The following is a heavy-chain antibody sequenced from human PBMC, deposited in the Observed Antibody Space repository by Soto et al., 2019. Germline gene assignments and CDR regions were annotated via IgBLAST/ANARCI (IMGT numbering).Heavy chain of an antibody. CDR2: IVVGSGNT. D-gene: IGHD3-10*01. V-gene: IGHV1-58*02. CDR1: GFTFTSSA. Sequence: SVKVSCKASGFTFTSSAMQWVRQARGQRLEWIGWIVVGSGNTNYAQKFQDRVTITTDISTSTAYMELSSLRSEDTAVFYCSLAGSRGYCYYYMDVWGKGTTVTVSS. CDR3: SLAGSRGYCYYYMDV. J-gene: IGHJ6*03.